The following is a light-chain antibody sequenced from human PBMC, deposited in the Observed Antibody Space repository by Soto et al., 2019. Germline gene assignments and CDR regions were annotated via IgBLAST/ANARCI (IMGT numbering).Light chain of an antibody. CDR3: QHRREWPPGAT. CDR1: QRISSN. J-gene: IGKJ4*01. CDR2: DAS. Sequence: PGDRATLSCRASQRISSNLGWYQQKPGQAPRLLIYDASNRATGIPARFSGSGSGTDFTLTISGLEPEDFAVYYCQHRREWPPGATFGGGTKVEI. V-gene: IGKV3-11*01.